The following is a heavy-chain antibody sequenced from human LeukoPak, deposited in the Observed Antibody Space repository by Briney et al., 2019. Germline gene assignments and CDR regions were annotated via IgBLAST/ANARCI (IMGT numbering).Heavy chain of an antibody. Sequence: TGGSLRLSCAASAFTFSSYAMSWVRQAPGKGLEWVSGVSDNGGRTYYADSVKGRFTISRDNSKSTLYLQMNSLRAEDTAVYYCAKEEGASSASFDNWGQGTLVTVSS. J-gene: IGHJ4*02. CDR3: AKEEGASSASFDN. V-gene: IGHV3-23*01. CDR1: AFTFSSYA. CDR2: VSDNGGRT. D-gene: IGHD3-22*01.